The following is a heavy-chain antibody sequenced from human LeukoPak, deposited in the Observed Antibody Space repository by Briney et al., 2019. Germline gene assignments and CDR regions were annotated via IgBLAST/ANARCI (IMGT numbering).Heavy chain of an antibody. CDR3: ARDVDIVATVWFDP. J-gene: IGHJ5*02. D-gene: IGHD5-12*01. Sequence: SETLSLTCTVSGGSISSSSYYWGWIRQPPGKGLEWIGTIYYSGSTYYNPSLKSRVTISVDTSQNQFSLRLSSVTAADTAVYYCARDVDIVATVWFDPWGQGTLVTVSS. V-gene: IGHV4-39*02. CDR1: GGSISSSSYY. CDR2: IYYSGST.